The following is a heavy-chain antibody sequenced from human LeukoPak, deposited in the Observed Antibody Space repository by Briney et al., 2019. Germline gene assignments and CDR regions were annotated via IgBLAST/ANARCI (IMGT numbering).Heavy chain of an antibody. D-gene: IGHD3-22*01. J-gene: IGHJ4*02. CDR2: FDPEDGET. CDR3: ATALGRKWLLGY. CDR1: GYTLTELS. V-gene: IGHV1-24*01. Sequence: ASVKVSCKVSGYTLTELSMHWVRQAPGKGLEWMGGFDPEDGETIYAQKFQGRVTMTEDTSTDTAYMELSSLRSEDTAVYYCATALGRKWLLGYWGQGTLVTVSS.